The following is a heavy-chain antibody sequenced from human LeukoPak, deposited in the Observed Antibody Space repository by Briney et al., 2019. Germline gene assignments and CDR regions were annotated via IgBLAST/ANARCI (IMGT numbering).Heavy chain of an antibody. V-gene: IGHV3-30*02. CDR2: IRSDGSSK. Sequence: GGSLRLSCAASGFTFTSHGMHWVRQAPGKGLEWVAFIRSDGSSKYYVDSVKDRFTISRDNTKRTLFLQMNSLRAEDTAVYYCAMYYYDSSGYYGGPFDYWGQGTLVTVSS. J-gene: IGHJ4*02. CDR1: GFTFTSHG. D-gene: IGHD3-22*01. CDR3: AMYYYDSSGYYGGPFDY.